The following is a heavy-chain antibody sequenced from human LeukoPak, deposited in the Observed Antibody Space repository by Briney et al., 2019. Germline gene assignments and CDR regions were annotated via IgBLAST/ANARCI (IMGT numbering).Heavy chain of an antibody. Sequence: SVKVSYEASGGTFSSYAISWVRQAPGQGLEWMGGIIPIFGTANYAQKFQGRVTITTDESTSTAYMELSSLRSEDTAVYYCASTRGIAGTADFDYWGQGTLVTVSS. CDR2: IIPIFGTA. CDR1: GGTFSSYA. V-gene: IGHV1-69*05. CDR3: ASTRGIAGTADFDY. J-gene: IGHJ4*02. D-gene: IGHD1-7*01.